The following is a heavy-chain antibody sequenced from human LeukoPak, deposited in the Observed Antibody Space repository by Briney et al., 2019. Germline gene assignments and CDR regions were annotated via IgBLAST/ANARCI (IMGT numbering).Heavy chain of an antibody. J-gene: IGHJ4*02. V-gene: IGHV1-24*01. CDR3: AAGTYYSLTTVY. CDR2: YEPESAEM. Sequence: GASVKVSCKISGSTLSELSMHWVRQAPGKGLEWLGGYEPESAEMVHARNFQGRVTMIEDTSTDTAYLELSSPKSEDTAVYYCAAGTYYSLTTVYWGQGTLVTVSS. D-gene: IGHD3-10*01. CDR1: GSTLSELS.